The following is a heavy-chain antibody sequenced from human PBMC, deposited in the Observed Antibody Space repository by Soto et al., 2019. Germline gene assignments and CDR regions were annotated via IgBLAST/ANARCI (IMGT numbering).Heavy chain of an antibody. J-gene: IGHJ4*02. CDR1: GFSVYNYY. Sequence: GGSLRLSCAASGFSVYNYYMSWVRQAPGKGLEWVSIIYSTGGTYYADSVKGRFSISRDTSKNTLYLQMNSLRVDDTAVYYCASIVISGGDDYWGQGTLVTVSS. D-gene: IGHD7-27*01. V-gene: IGHV3-53*01. CDR3: ASIVISGGDDY. CDR2: IYSTGGT.